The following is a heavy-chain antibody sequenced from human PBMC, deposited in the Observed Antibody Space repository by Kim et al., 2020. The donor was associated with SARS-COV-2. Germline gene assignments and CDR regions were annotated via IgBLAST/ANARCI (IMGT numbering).Heavy chain of an antibody. J-gene: IGHJ4*01. V-gene: IGHV4-31*03. CDR3: ARVATIGVYCSHFDY. CDR1: GGSVSSGTYH. D-gene: IGHD2-8*01. CDR2: THYSGST. Sequence: SETLSLTCTVSGGSVSSGTYHWGWIRQHPGKGLEWIGHTHYSGSTQYNSSLESRIGISVDTSNNEFSLKLSSVTAADTAVYYCARVATIGVYCSHFDYWG.